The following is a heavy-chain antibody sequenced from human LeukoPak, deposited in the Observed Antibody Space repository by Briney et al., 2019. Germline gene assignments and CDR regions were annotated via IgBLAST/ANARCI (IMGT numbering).Heavy chain of an antibody. D-gene: IGHD4-17*01. CDR3: ARGRGISDYGDYVVDYYYGMDV. V-gene: IGHV1-46*01. CDR1: GYTFTSYY. J-gene: IGHJ6*02. CDR2: INPSGGST. Sequence: ASVKVSCKASGYTFTSYYMHWVRQAPGQGLEWMGIINPSGGSTSYAQKFQGRVTMTRDTFTSTVYMELSSLRSEDTAVYYCARGRGISDYGDYVVDYYYGMDVWGQGTTVTVSS.